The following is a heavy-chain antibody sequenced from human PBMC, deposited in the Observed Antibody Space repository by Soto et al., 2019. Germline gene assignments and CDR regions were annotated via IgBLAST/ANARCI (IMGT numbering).Heavy chain of an antibody. CDR3: ARGLNYGDYHADY. CDR2: INHSGST. V-gene: IGHV4-34*01. D-gene: IGHD4-17*01. J-gene: IGHJ4*02. CDR1: GGSFSGYY. Sequence: SETLSLTCAVYGGSFSGYYWSWIRQPPGKGLEWIGEINHSGSTNYNPSLKSRVTISVDTSKNQFSLKLSSVTAADTAVYYCARGLNYGDYHADYWGQGTLVTVSS.